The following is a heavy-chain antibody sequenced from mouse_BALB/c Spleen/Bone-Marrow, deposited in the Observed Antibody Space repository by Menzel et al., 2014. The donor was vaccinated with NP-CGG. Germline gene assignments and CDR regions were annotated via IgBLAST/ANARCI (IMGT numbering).Heavy chain of an antibody. J-gene: IGHJ2*01. Sequence: EVKLMESGPELVKPGASVKISCKASGYTFTDYNMHWVKQSHGKSLEWIGYIYPYNGGTGYNQKFKSKATLTVDNSSSTAYMELRSLTSEDSAVYYCARDDGYYDYWAQGTTLTVSS. CDR3: ARDDGYYDY. CDR2: IYPYNGGT. D-gene: IGHD2-3*01. CDR1: GYTFTDYN. V-gene: IGHV1S29*02.